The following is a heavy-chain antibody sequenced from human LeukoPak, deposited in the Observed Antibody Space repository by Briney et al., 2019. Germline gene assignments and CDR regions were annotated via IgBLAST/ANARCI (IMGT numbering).Heavy chain of an antibody. CDR2: INANSGTT. V-gene: IGHV3-23*01. J-gene: IGHJ5*01. Sequence: GGSLRLSCAASGFAFSFYAMSWLRQPPGKGLEWVSTINANSGTTSYAASVRGRFAISRDNSKNTLYLQVNTLRADDTATYYCAKPVSGGLAVTADWFHPWGQGTLVVVSS. D-gene: IGHD6-19*01. CDR3: AKPVSGGLAVTADWFHP. CDR1: GFAFSFYA.